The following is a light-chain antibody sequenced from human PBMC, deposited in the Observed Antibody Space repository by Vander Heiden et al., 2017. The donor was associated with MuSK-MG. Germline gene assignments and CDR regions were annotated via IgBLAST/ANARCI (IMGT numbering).Light chain of an antibody. Sequence: DIVMTQSPDSLTVSLGERATINCKSSRSVLYSSDNKNYLAWYQQKPGQPPKLLIYWASTRESGVPDRFSGSGSGTDFTLTISSLQAEDVAVYYCQQYDNRPFTFGPGTKVDIK. J-gene: IGKJ3*01. V-gene: IGKV4-1*01. CDR3: QQYDNRPFT. CDR2: WAS. CDR1: RSVLYSSDNKNY.